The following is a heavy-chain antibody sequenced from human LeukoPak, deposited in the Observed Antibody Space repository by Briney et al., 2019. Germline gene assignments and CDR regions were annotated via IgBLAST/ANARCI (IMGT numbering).Heavy chain of an antibody. CDR3: ARDRDTMVRGVIITNYYYYGMDV. CDR1: GYTFTSYY. Sequence: ASVKVSCKASGYTFTSYYMHWVRQAPGQGLEWMGIINPSGGSTSYGQKFQGRVTMTRDTSTSTVYMELSSLRSEDTAVYYCARDRDTMVRGVIITNYYYYGMDVWGQGTTVTVSS. CDR2: INPSGGST. J-gene: IGHJ6*02. D-gene: IGHD3-10*01. V-gene: IGHV1-46*01.